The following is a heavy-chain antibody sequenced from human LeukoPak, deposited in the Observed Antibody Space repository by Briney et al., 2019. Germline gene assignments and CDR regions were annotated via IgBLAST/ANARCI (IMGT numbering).Heavy chain of an antibody. CDR3: TRESGAFSPFGF. V-gene: IGHV4-4*02. J-gene: IGHJ4*02. D-gene: IGHD1-26*01. CDR1: GGSTTTTNW. Sequence: PSGTLSLTCAVSGGSTTTTNWWSWVRQPPGKGLEWIGEVHLNGATNYNPSLESRFSMSIDKSNNHLSLEVTSVTAADTAMYYCTRESGAFSPFGFWGQGTLVTVSS. CDR2: VHLNGAT.